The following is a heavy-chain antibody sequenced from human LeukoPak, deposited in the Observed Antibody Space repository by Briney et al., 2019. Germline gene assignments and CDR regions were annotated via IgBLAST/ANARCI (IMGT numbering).Heavy chain of an antibody. J-gene: IGHJ5*02. CDR3: ARDLSPYYYDSSGPQGANWFDP. D-gene: IGHD3-22*01. Sequence: ASVKVSCKASGYTFTSCAMHWVRQAPGQRLEWMGWINAGNGNTKYSQKFQGRVTITRDTSASTAYMELSSLRSEDTAVYYCARDLSPYYYDSSGPQGANWFDPWGQGTLVTVSS. CDR1: GYTFTSCA. CDR2: INAGNGNT. V-gene: IGHV1-3*01.